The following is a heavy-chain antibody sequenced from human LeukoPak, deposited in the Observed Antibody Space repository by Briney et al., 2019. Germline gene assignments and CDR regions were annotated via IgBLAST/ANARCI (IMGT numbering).Heavy chain of an antibody. CDR2: INPNTGDT. J-gene: IGHJ4*02. Sequence: ASVKVSCKASGYTFTAYYMHWVRRAPGQGLEWMGWINPNTGDTNYAQNFQGRVTMNRDTSISTAYMELSSLRSDDTAVHYCARSADGYTCGHFDFWGQGTLVTVSS. D-gene: IGHD5-18*01. CDR1: GYTFTAYY. V-gene: IGHV1-2*02. CDR3: ARSADGYTCGHFDF.